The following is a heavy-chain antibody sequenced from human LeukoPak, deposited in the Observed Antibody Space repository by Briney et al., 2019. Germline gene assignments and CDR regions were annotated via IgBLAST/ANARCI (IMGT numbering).Heavy chain of an antibody. Sequence: SETLSLTCAVYGGSFSGYYWSWIRQPPGKGLEWIGEINHSGSTNYNPSLTSRVTISVDTSKNQFSLKLSSVTAADTAVYYCAGHVLRFLEWLLYPDYWGQGTLVTVSS. V-gene: IGHV4-34*01. CDR2: INHSGST. CDR3: AGHVLRFLEWLLYPDY. CDR1: GGSFSGYY. J-gene: IGHJ4*02. D-gene: IGHD3-3*01.